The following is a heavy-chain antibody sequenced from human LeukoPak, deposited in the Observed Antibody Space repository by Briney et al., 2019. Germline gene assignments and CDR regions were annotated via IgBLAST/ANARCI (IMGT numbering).Heavy chain of an antibody. CDR2: ISSSSSYI. CDR3: AREKPPLTRAFDI. V-gene: IGHV3-21*01. Sequence: GGSLRLSCAASGFTFSSYSMNWVRQAPGKGLEWVSSISSSSSYIYYADSVKGRFTISRDNAKNSLYLQMNSLRAEDTAVYYCAREKPPLTRAFDIWGQGTMVTVSS. J-gene: IGHJ3*02. CDR1: GFTFSSYS.